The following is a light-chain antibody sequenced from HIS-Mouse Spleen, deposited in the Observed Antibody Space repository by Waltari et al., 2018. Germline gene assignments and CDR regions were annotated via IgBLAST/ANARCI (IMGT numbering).Light chain of an antibody. V-gene: IGLV2-14*01. CDR2: EVS. CDR3: SSYTSSSTLV. Sequence: QSALTQPASVSGSPGQSITISCTGTSSDAGVYNYVSWYQQHPGKAPKLMIYEVSNRPSGVSNRFSGSKSGNTASLTISGLQAEDEADYYCSSYTSSSTLVFGGGTKLTVL. CDR1: SSDAGVYNY. J-gene: IGLJ2*01.